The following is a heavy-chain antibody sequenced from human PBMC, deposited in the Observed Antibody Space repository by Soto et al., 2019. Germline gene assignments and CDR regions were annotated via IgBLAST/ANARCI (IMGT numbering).Heavy chain of an antibody. Sequence: GGSLRLSCAASGFTFSSYGMHWVRQAPGKGLEWVAVIWYDGSNKYYADSVKGRFTISRDNSKNTLYLQMNSLRAEDTAVYYCARDRSGTHDYSNRYEENRNPRGGSFYGMDVWGQGTTVTVSS. J-gene: IGHJ6*02. D-gene: IGHD4-4*01. CDR3: ARDRSGTHDYSNRYEENRNPRGGSFYGMDV. V-gene: IGHV3-33*01. CDR2: IWYDGSNK. CDR1: GFTFSSYG.